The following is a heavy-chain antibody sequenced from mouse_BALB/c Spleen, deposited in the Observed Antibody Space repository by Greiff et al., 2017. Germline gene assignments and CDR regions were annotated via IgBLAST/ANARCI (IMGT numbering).Heavy chain of an antibody. J-gene: IGHJ2*01. CDR3: ASWTYYLDY. V-gene: IGHV14-1*02. CDR1: GFNIKDYY. CDR2: IDPENGNT. Sequence: EVQLQESGAELVRPGALVKLSCKASGFNIKDYYMHWVKQRPEQGLEWIGWIDPENGNTIYDPKFQGKASITADTSSNTAYLQLSSLTSEDTAVYYCASWTYYLDYWGQGTTLTVSS.